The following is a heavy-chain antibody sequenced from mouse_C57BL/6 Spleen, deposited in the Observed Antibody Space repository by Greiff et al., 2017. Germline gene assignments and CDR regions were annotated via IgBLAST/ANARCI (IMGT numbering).Heavy chain of an antibody. D-gene: IGHD1-1*01. Sequence: EVNLVESGGGLVKPGGSLKLSCAASGFTFSSYAMSWVRQTPEKRLEWVATISDGGSYTYYPDNVKGRFTISRDNAKNNLYLQMSHLKSEDTAMYYCARAHYYGSPWFAYWGQGTLVTVSA. CDR2: ISDGGSYT. J-gene: IGHJ3*01. CDR3: ARAHYYGSPWFAY. CDR1: GFTFSSYA. V-gene: IGHV5-4*03.